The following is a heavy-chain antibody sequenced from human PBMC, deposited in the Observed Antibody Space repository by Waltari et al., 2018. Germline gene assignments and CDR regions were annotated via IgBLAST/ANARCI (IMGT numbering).Heavy chain of an antibody. V-gene: IGHV1-46*01. CDR3: ARDKEGWFDP. Sequence: QVQLVQSGAEVKKPGASVKVSCKASGYTFTSYYMHWVRQAPGQGLEWMGIINPSGGSTSYAQKFQGRVTITADESTSTAYMELSSLRSEDTAVYYCARDKEGWFDPWGQGTLVTVSS. CDR2: INPSGGST. CDR1: GYTFTSYY. J-gene: IGHJ5*02.